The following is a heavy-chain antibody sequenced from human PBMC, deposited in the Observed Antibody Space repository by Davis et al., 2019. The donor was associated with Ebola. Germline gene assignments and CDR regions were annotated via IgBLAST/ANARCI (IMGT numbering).Heavy chain of an antibody. D-gene: IGHD3-22*01. Sequence: PGGSLRLSCGTSGFTFTTYGMSCVRQAPGKGLEWVSYISGSGGNTYYADSVKGRFTISRDNSKSTLYLQMNSLRVEDTAVYYCAKGNRVTYQYDSGDDYWGQGTLVTVSS. CDR2: ISGSGGNT. CDR1: GFTFTTYG. CDR3: AKGNRVTYQYDSGDDY. J-gene: IGHJ4*02. V-gene: IGHV3-23*01.